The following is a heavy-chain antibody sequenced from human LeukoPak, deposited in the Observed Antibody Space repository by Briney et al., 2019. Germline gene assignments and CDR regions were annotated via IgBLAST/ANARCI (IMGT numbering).Heavy chain of an antibody. D-gene: IGHD3-22*01. CDR2: IYYSGST. CDR1: GGSISSYY. CDR3: ARYDNSAYYPYFDY. J-gene: IGHJ4*02. V-gene: IGHV4-59*08. Sequence: SETLSLTCTVSGGSISSYYWSWIRQPPGKGLEWIGYIYYSGSTNYNPSLKSRVTISVDTSKNQFSLKLSSVTAADTAVYCCARYDNSAYYPYFDYWGQGTLVTVSS.